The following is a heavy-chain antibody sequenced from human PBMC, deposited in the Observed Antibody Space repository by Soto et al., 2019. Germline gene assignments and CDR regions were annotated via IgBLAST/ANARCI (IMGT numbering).Heavy chain of an antibody. D-gene: IGHD3-3*01. V-gene: IGHV1-69*13. J-gene: IGHJ6*02. CDR1: GYTFTSYD. CDR2: IIPIFGTA. Sequence: ASVKVSCKASGYTFTSYDINWVRQAPGQGLEWMGGIIPIFGTANYAQKFQGRVTITADESTSTAYMELSSLRSEDTAVYYCARGKRIWSGYHNYGMDVWGQGTTVTVSS. CDR3: ARGKRIWSGYHNYGMDV.